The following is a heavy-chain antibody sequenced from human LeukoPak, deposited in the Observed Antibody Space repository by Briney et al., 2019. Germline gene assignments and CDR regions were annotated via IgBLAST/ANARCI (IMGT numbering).Heavy chain of an antibody. CDR1: GYRLTSYW. J-gene: IGHJ5*02. V-gene: IGHV5-10-1*01. CDR2: IDPSDSYT. Sequence: RAESLRISCKGPGYRLTSYWISWVRQMPGKGLERMGRIDPSDSYTNYSPSFQGHVTISADKSISTAYLQWSSLKASDTAMYYSARLRFDGDCYVTWGQGTLVTVSS. CDR3: ARLRFDGDCYVT. D-gene: IGHD2-21*02.